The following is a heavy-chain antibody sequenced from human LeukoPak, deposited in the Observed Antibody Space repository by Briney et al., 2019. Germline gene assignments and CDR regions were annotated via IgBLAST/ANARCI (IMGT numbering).Heavy chain of an antibody. D-gene: IGHD3-10*01. CDR3: TSGTMVPRIDH. CDR2: VYYSGTT. J-gene: IGHJ4*02. V-gene: IGHV4-39*01. CDR1: GGSVSSGSYF. Sequence: RPSETLSLTCTVSGGSVSSGSYFWGWIRQPPGKGLEWIGSVYYSGTTYYSPSLKSRLTISVDTSRSQFSLKLTSVTAPDTAVYYCTSGTMVPRIDHWGQGTLVTVSS.